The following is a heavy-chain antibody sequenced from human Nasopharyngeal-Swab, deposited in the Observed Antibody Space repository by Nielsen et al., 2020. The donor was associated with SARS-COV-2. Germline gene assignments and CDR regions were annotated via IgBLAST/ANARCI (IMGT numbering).Heavy chain of an antibody. CDR1: GFTFSSYS. D-gene: IGHD3-3*01. CDR3: ARSPSYYDFWSGYSFNYHYYYYMDV. V-gene: IGHV3-21*01. Sequence: GGSLRLSCAASGFTFSSYSMNWVRQAPGKGLEWVSSISSSSSYIYYADSVKGRFTISRDNAKNSLYLQMNSLRAEDTAVYYCARSPSYYDFWSGYSFNYHYYYYMDVWGKGTTVTVSS. J-gene: IGHJ6*03. CDR2: ISSSSSYI.